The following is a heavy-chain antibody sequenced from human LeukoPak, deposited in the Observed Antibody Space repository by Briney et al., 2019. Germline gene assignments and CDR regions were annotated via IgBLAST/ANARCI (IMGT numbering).Heavy chain of an antibody. CDR2: ISSSSSYI. D-gene: IGHD6-6*01. CDR3: ARIGVSGYSSSEWAH. Sequence: PGGSLRLSCAASGFTFSSYSMNWVRQAPGKGLEWVSSISSSSSYIYYADSVKGRFTISRDNAKNSLYLQMNSLRAEDTAVYYCARIGVSGYSSSEWAHWGQGTLVTVSS. CDR1: GFTFSSYS. V-gene: IGHV3-21*01. J-gene: IGHJ4*02.